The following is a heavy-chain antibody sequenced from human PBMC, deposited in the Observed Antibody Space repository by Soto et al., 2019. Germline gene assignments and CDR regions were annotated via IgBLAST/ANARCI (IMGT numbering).Heavy chain of an antibody. CDR1: GGSFSGYY. CDR3: ARGGRGMGYGDYIGRYNWFDP. CDR2: INHSGST. V-gene: IGHV4-34*01. D-gene: IGHD4-17*01. J-gene: IGHJ5*02. Sequence: QVQLQQWGAGLLKPSETLSLTCAVYGGSFSGYYWSWIRQPPGKGLEWIGEINHSGSTNYNPSLKSRVTISVDTSKNQFSLKLSSVTAADTAVYYCARGGRGMGYGDYIGRYNWFDPWGQGTLVTVSS.